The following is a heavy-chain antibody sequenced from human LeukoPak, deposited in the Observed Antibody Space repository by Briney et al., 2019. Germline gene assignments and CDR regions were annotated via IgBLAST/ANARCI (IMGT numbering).Heavy chain of an antibody. V-gene: IGHV4-4*02. D-gene: IGHD6-13*01. J-gene: IGHJ4*02. CDR1: GGSISSYY. CDR3: ASALPFQLVH. CDR2: IYHTGNT. Sequence: SETLSLTCTVSGGSISSYYWSWVRQPPGKGLEWIGEIYHTGNTNYNPSLKSRVTISVDKSKNQFSLKLSSVTAADTAVSYCASALPFQLVHWGQGTQVTVSS.